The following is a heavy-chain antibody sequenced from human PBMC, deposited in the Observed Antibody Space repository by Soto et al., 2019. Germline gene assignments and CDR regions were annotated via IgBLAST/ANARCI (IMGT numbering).Heavy chain of an antibody. CDR3: ARVVTRGGDHSRTPYYGMDV. CDR2: IYYSGST. D-gene: IGHD2-21*01. Sequence: PSETLSLTCTVSGGSISSYYWSWIRQPPGKGLEGIGYIYYSGSTNYNPSLKSRVTIPVHTSKNQFSLKLRSVTAADTAVYYCARVVTRGGDHSRTPYYGMDVWGQGTTVTVTS. V-gene: IGHV4-59*01. J-gene: IGHJ6*02. CDR1: GGSISSYY.